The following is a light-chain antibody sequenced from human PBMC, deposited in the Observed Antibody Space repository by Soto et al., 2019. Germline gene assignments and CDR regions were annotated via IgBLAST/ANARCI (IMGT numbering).Light chain of an antibody. Sequence: DIQMTQSPSSLSASVGDRVTISCRTSQSISTFLTWYQQKPGKAPKLLIYAASSLQTGVPSRFSGSGSGTDFTLTISSLQPEDFATYFCQQSYSTPPTFGGGANVEIK. CDR1: QSISTF. V-gene: IGKV1-39*01. CDR3: QQSYSTPPT. CDR2: AAS. J-gene: IGKJ4*01.